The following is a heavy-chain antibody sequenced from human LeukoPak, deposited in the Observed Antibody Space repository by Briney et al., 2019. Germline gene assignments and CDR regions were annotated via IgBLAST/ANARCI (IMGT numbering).Heavy chain of an antibody. J-gene: IGHJ4*02. CDR1: GFTFSSYS. CDR2: ITSSSGTI. D-gene: IGHD6-19*01. Sequence: GGSLRLSCAASGFTFSSYSMNWVRQAPGKGLEWVSYITSSSGTISYADSVKGRFTISRDNAKNSLYLQMNSLTDEDTAVYYCARVRGSGWYFFDSWGRGTLVTVSS. CDR3: ARVRGSGWYFFDS. V-gene: IGHV3-48*02.